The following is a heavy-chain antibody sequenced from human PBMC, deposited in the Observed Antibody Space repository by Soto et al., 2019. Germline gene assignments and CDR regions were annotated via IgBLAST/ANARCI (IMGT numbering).Heavy chain of an antibody. CDR1: GFSLTTRPVG. D-gene: IGHD1-1*01. CDR3: ARRQLYNGAWNEGTFDY. Sequence: QITLKESGPTLVKPTQTLTLTCTFSGFSLTTRPVGVGWIRQPPGQALEWLALIYWDDDKRYNPSLKTRVTITKDTSKNQVVLTMTNMDPVDTATYYCARRQLYNGAWNEGTFDYWGQGALVTVSS. V-gene: IGHV2-5*02. J-gene: IGHJ4*02. CDR2: IYWDDDK.